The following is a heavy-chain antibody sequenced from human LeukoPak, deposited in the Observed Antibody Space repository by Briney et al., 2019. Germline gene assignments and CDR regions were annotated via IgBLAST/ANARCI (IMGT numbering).Heavy chain of an antibody. J-gene: IGHJ6*03. CDR1: GGTFSSYA. Sequence: SVNVSCKASGGTFSSYAISWVRQAPGQGLEWMGRIIPIFGTANYAQKFQGRVTITTDESTSTAYMELSSLRSEDTAVYYCATCPPYYYYYYMDVWGKGTTVTVSS. CDR2: IIPIFGTA. CDR3: ATCPPYYYYYYMDV. V-gene: IGHV1-69*05.